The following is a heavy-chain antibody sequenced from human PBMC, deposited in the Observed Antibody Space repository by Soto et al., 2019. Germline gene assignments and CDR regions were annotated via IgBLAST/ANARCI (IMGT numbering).Heavy chain of an antibody. CDR1: GGTFSSYA. CDR3: AGESRYCSGGSCYFRPGVDY. J-gene: IGHJ4*02. Sequence: QVQLVQSGAEVKKPGSSVKVSCKASGGTFSSYAISWVRPAPGQGLEWMGGIIPIFGTANYAQKFQGRVTITADESTSAAYMELSRLRSEDTAVYYCAGESRYCSGGSCYFRPGVDYWGQGTLVTVSS. D-gene: IGHD2-15*01. CDR2: IIPIFGTA. V-gene: IGHV1-69*12.